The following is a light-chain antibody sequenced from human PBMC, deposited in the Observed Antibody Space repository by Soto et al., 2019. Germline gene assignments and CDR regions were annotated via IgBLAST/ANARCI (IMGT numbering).Light chain of an antibody. V-gene: IGKV1-39*01. CDR2: GSS. CDR3: QKRSRIPYT. J-gene: IGKJ2*01. Sequence: DIQMTQSPSSLSASVGDRVTITCRASQTISTYLNWYQQIPGKAPKLLIYGSSTLQNGVPPRFSDSGSGTDFTLTISSLQPEDFATYYCQKRSRIPYTFGQGTKLEIK. CDR1: QTISTY.